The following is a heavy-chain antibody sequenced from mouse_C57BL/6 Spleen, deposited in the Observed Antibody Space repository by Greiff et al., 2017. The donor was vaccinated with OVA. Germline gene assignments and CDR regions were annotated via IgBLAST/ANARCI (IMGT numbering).Heavy chain of an antibody. CDR1: GFNIKDDY. CDR3: TPFMTTVVVDY. V-gene: IGHV14-4*01. D-gene: IGHD1-1*01. CDR2: IDPENGDT. J-gene: IGHJ2*01. Sequence: VQLQQSGAELVRPGASVKFSCTASGFNIKDDYMHWVKQRPEQGLEWIGWIDPENGDTEYASKFKGKATITADTSSNTAYLQLSSLTSEDTAVYYCTPFMTTVVVDYWGQGTTLTVSS.